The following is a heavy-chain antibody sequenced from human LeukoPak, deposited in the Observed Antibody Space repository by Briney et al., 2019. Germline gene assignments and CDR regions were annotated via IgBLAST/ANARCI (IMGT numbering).Heavy chain of an antibody. V-gene: IGHV1-2*02. J-gene: IGHJ4*02. CDR3: ARASLIVVVPEFDY. Sequence: ASVKVSCKASGCTFTGYYMHWVRQAPGQGLEWMGWINPNSGGTNYAQKFQGRVTMTRDTSISTAYMELSRLRSDDTAVYYCARASLIVVVPEFDYWGQGTLVTVSS. CDR1: GCTFTGYY. D-gene: IGHD2-2*01. CDR2: INPNSGGT.